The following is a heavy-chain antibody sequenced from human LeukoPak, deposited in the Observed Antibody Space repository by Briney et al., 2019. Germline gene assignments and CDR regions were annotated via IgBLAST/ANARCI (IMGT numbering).Heavy chain of an antibody. D-gene: IGHD2/OR15-2a*01. Sequence: PGGSLRLSCEASGFSLSGSWMPWVRHAPGKGLMWVSQSKYDGSTKSYAASVRGRFTISRDNAKNTLYLHMDSLRAEDTAVYYCARSDYFHNWGQGTMVVVSA. V-gene: IGHV3-74*01. CDR1: GFSLSGSW. CDR3: ARSDYFHN. CDR2: SKYDGSTK. J-gene: IGHJ3*01.